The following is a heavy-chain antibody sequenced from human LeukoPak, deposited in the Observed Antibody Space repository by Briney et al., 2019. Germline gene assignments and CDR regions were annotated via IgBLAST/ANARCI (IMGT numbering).Heavy chain of an antibody. D-gene: IGHD5/OR15-5a*01. CDR1: GYTFTSYY. J-gene: IGHJ4*01. V-gene: IGHV1-46*01. Sequence: ASVKVSCKASGYTFTSYYMHWVRQAPGQGLEWMGIINPSGGSTSYAQKFQGRVTFTRDTSANIAYMELSSLGSEDTAVYYCARVISDCADVNCFKGYFDYWGQGTPVTVSS. CDR3: ARVISDCADVNCFKGYFDY. CDR2: INPSGGST.